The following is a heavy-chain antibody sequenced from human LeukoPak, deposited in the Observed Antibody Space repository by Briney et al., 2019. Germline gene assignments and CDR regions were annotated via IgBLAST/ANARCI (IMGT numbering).Heavy chain of an antibody. D-gene: IGHD4-17*01. J-gene: IGHJ4*02. V-gene: IGHV3-21*04. Sequence: GGSLRLSCAASGFTFSSYSMNWVRQAPGKGLEWVSSISSSSSYTYYADSVKGRFTISRDNSKNMLYLQMNSLRAEDTAVYSCARGTVTAPDYWGQGTLVTVSS. CDR2: ISSSSSYT. CDR1: GFTFSSYS. CDR3: ARGTVTAPDY.